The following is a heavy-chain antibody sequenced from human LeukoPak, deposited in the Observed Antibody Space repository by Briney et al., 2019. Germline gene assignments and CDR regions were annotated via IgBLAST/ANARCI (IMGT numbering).Heavy chain of an antibody. Sequence: APVKVSCKASGYTFTSYDINWVRQATGQGLEWMGWMNPNSGNTGYAQKFQGRVTMTRNTSISTAYMELSSLRSEDTAVYYCARVMGDSSGYYSNNFDYWGQGTLVTVSS. CDR2: MNPNSGNT. V-gene: IGHV1-8*01. D-gene: IGHD3-22*01. J-gene: IGHJ4*02. CDR1: GYTFTSYD. CDR3: ARVMGDSSGYYSNNFDY.